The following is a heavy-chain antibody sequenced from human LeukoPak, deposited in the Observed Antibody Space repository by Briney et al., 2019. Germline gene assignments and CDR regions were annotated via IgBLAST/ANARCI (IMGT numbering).Heavy chain of an antibody. D-gene: IGHD6-13*01. CDR3: ARRARATAGGDYFDY. CDR1: GGSVSSGSYY. Sequence: PSETLSLTCTVSGGSVSSGSYYWSWIRQPPGKGLEWIGYIYYSGSTNYNPSLKSRVTISVDTSKNQFSLKLSSVTAADTAVYYCARRARATAGGDYFDYWGQGTLVTVSS. V-gene: IGHV4-61*01. J-gene: IGHJ4*02. CDR2: IYYSGST.